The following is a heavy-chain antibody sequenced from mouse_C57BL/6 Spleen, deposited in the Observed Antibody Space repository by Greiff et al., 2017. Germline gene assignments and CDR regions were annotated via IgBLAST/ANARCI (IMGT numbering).Heavy chain of an antibody. Sequence: VESGGGLVKPGGSLKLSCAASGFTFSSYTMSWVRQTPEKRLEWVATISGGGGNTYYPDSVKGRFTISRDNAKNTLYLQMSSLRSEDTALYYCARLDYYGSSSDVWGTGTTVTVSS. CDR3: ARLDYYGSSSDV. CDR1: GFTFSSYT. D-gene: IGHD1-1*01. CDR2: ISGGGGNT. J-gene: IGHJ1*03. V-gene: IGHV5-9*01.